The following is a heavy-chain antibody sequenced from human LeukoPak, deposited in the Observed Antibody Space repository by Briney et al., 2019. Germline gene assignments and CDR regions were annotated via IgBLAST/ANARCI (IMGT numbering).Heavy chain of an antibody. CDR1: GYTFTGYY. Sequence: ASVKVSCKASGYTFTGYYMHWVRQAPGQGLEWMGWVNPNSGGTNYAQKFQGRVTMTRDTSISTAYMELSRLRSDDTAVYYCARSFIVGATTIDYWGQGTLVTVSS. V-gene: IGHV1-2*02. J-gene: IGHJ4*02. CDR3: ARSFIVGATTIDY. CDR2: VNPNSGGT. D-gene: IGHD1-26*01.